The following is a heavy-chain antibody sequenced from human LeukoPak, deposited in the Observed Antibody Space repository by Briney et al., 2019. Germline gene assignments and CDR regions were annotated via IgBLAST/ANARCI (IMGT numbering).Heavy chain of an antibody. CDR2: ISGETNNT. Sequence: QPGGSLRLSCVASGLTFSNSAMTWVRQGPGKGLEWVSSISGETNNTYYSDSVKGRFTVSRDNSKNTVFLQMNDLTIEDTAIYYCAKRYSDGGFDPWGQGTLVTVSS. CDR1: GLTFSNSA. V-gene: IGHV3-23*01. D-gene: IGHD3-10*01. J-gene: IGHJ5*02. CDR3: AKRYSDGGFDP.